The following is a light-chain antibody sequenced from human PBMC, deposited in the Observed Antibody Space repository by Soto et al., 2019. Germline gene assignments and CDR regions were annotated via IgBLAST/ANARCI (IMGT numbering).Light chain of an antibody. V-gene: IGKV2-29*03. CDR3: MQAIDIPWT. J-gene: IGKJ1*01. Sequence: ILMTQTPLSLSIIPGQTASISCKSSQSLLPSDGKTYFYWYVQKAGQAPQPLIYEVSNRFSGVPERFSGSGSRTDFTLKISRVEADDVGIYYCMQAIDIPWTFGQGTKVDIK. CDR2: EVS. CDR1: QSLLPSDGKTY.